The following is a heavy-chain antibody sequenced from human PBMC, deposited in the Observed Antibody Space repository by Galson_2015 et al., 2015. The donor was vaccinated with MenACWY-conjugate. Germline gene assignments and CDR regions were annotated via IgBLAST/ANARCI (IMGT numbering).Heavy chain of an antibody. D-gene: IGHD1-26*01. J-gene: IGHJ4*02. V-gene: IGHV3-21*01. CDR3: TRRTGGSSDY. CDR1: GFTFSTYS. Sequence: SLRLSCAASGFTFSTYSMNWVRRAPGKGLEWVSSISSSSIYIYYTDSVKGRFTISIDNAKNSLYLQMNSLRVEDTAVYYCTRRTGGSSDYWGQGTLVTVSS. CDR2: ISSSSIYI.